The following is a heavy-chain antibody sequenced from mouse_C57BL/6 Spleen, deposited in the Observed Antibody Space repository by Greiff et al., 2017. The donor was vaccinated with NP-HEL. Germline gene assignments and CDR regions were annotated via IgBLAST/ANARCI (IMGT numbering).Heavy chain of an antibody. CDR3: ARMNYYGSSYEAWFAY. V-gene: IGHV1-7*01. Sequence: VQLQQSGAELAKPGASVKLSCQASGYTFTSYWMHWVKQRPGQGLEWIGYINPSSGYTKYNQKFKDKATLTADKSSSTAYMQLSSLTYEDSAVYYCARMNYYGSSYEAWFAYWGQGTLVTVSA. CDR1: GYTFTSYW. CDR2: INPSSGYT. D-gene: IGHD1-1*01. J-gene: IGHJ3*01.